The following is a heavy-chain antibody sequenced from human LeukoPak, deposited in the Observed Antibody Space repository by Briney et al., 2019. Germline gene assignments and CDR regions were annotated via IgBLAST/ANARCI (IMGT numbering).Heavy chain of an antibody. CDR1: GGSISSHS. D-gene: IGHD1-26*01. CDR2: IFTSGNT. V-gene: IGHV4-4*07. CDR3: ARQSGSYYSWSFFDY. Sequence: SETLSLTCTVSGGSISSHSWSWIRQPAGKGLEWIGRIFTSGNTYYNPSLKSRVIMSVDTSKNQFSPKLSSVTAADTAVYYCARQSGSYYSWSFFDYWGQGTLVTVSS. J-gene: IGHJ4*02.